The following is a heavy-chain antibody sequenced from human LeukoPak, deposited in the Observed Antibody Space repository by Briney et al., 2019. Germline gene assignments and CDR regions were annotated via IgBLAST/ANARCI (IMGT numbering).Heavy chain of an antibody. CDR3: ARANDNYYYYYMDV. Sequence: PGGSLRLSCAASGFTFDDYGMSWVRQAPGKGLEWVSGIDWNGGSTGYADSVKGRFTISRDNAKNSLYLQMNSLRAEDTAVYYCARANDNYYYYYMDVWGKGTTVTISS. J-gene: IGHJ6*03. D-gene: IGHD3-9*01. CDR2: IDWNGGST. V-gene: IGHV3-20*04. CDR1: GFTFDDYG.